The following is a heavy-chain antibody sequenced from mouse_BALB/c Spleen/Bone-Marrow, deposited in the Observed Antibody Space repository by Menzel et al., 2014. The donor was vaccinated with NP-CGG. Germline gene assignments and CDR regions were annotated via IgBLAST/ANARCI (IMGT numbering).Heavy chain of an antibody. CDR1: GFTFSSYG. V-gene: IGHV5-6-3*01. J-gene: IGHJ1*01. Sequence: EVQLQESGGGLVQPGGSLKLSCVASGFTFSSYGMSWGRQTPDKRLELVATINNNGGSTYYPDSVKGQFTISRDNAKNTLYLQMSSLKSEDTAMYYCARVYGWYFDVWGAGTTVTVSS. D-gene: IGHD1-1*01. CDR3: ARVYGWYFDV. CDR2: INNNGGST.